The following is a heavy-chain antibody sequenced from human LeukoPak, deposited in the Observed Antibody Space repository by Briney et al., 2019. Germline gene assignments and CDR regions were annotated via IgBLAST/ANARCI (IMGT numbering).Heavy chain of an antibody. J-gene: IGHJ4*02. V-gene: IGHV4-39*07. CDR1: GGSINSSSYY. CDR2: IFYSGST. Sequence: PSETLSLTCTVSGGSINSSSYYWDWIRQPPGKGLEWIGSIFYSGSTYYNPSLKSRVTISVDTSKNQFSLRVSSVTAADTAVYYCARDLRRRGYDAGGGYYFDYWGQGTLVTVSS. CDR3: ARDLRRRGYDAGGGYYFDY. D-gene: IGHD5-12*01.